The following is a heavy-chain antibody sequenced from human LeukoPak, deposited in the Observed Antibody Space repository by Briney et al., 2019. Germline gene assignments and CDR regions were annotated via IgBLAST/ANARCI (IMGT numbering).Heavy chain of an antibody. V-gene: IGHV3-74*01. Sequence: GGSLRLSCAASGFDFSDYWMHWVRQAPAKGPVWVSRVNTDGDSTIYADFVEGRFTISRDNAKNTLYLRMRTLRAEDTAVYYCARTRGNAFDIWGLGTLVTVSS. CDR3: ARTRGNAFDI. CDR2: VNTDGDST. CDR1: GFDFSDYW. D-gene: IGHD3-10*01. J-gene: IGHJ3*02.